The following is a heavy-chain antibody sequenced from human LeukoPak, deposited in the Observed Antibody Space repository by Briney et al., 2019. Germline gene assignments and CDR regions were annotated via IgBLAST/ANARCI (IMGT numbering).Heavy chain of an antibody. V-gene: IGHV4-39*01. CDR1: GGSISSSSYY. J-gene: IGHJ6*03. CDR2: IYYSGST. CDR3: ARRVGRWFGERAYYYNYMDV. D-gene: IGHD3-10*01. Sequence: SETLSLTCTVSGGSISSSSYYWGWIRQPPGKGLEWIGSIYYSGSTYYNPSLKSRVTISVDTSKNQFSLKLSSVTAADTAVYYCARRVGRWFGERAYYYNYMDVWGKGTTVTISS.